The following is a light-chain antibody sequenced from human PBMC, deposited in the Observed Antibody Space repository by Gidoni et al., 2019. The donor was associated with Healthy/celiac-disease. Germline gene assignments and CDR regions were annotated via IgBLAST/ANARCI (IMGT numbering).Light chain of an antibody. CDR3: QQSYSTPPT. CDR1: QSISSY. J-gene: IGKJ1*01. CDR2: AAS. V-gene: IGKV1-39*01. Sequence: DIQMTQSPSSLSASGGDRVTITCRASQSISSYLNWYQQKPGKAPTLLIYAASSLQTGVPSRFSGSGSGTDFTLTISSLQPEDFATYYCQQSYSTPPTFGQGTKVEIK.